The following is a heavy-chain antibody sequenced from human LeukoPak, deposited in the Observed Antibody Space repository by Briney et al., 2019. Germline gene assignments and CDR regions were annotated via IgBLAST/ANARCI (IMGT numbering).Heavy chain of an antibody. Sequence: GRSLRLSCAASGFTFSSYDMHWVRQAPGKGLEWVAVISYDGSNKYYADSVKGRFTISRDNSKNTLYLQMNSLRAEDTAVYYCANDGVTTNWGQGTLVTASS. CDR1: GFTFSSYD. D-gene: IGHD4-17*01. CDR2: ISYDGSNK. CDR3: ANDGVTTN. J-gene: IGHJ4*02. V-gene: IGHV3-30*18.